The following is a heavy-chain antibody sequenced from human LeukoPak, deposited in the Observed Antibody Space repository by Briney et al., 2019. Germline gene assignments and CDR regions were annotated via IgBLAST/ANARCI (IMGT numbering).Heavy chain of an antibody. CDR3: ARGSSAGRPYYFDY. CDR2: IIPIFGTA. J-gene: IGHJ4*02. D-gene: IGHD6-19*01. CDR1: GGTFSSYA. Sequence: ASVKVSCKASGGTFSSYAISWVRQAPGQGLEWMGGIIPIFGTANYAQKFQGRVTITADESTSTAYMELSSLRSEDTAVYYCARGSSAGRPYYFDYWGQGPLVTVSS. V-gene: IGHV1-69*13.